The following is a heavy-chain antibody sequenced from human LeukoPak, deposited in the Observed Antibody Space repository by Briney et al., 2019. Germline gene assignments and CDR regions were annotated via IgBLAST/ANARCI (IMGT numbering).Heavy chain of an antibody. J-gene: IGHJ4*02. CDR1: GFTISNRS. Sequence: KVGGSLRPFFAASGFTISNRSMRWVRQAPGKGLEWVGHIKSKTDGGTTDYAAPVKGRFTISKDDSKNTLYLQINRLKTEDTAVYYCTTVPYYYDNSGYYHEVFDYWGQGTLVTVSS. D-gene: IGHD3-22*01. V-gene: IGHV3-15*01. CDR2: IKSKTDGGTT. CDR3: TTVPYYYDNSGYYHEVFDY.